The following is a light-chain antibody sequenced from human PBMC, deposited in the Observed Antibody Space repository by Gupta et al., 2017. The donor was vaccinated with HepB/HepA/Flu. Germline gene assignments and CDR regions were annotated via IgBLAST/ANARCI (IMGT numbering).Light chain of an antibody. V-gene: IGLV2-11*01. Sequence: SALTPPRSVSGSPGQSVTISCTGSSSDVGGYNYVSWYQQHPGKAPKLMIYDVSNRPSGVPDRFSGSKSGNAASLTISGRQAEDEAEYYCCSYAGSDNVVFGGGTKLTVL. CDR2: DVS. J-gene: IGLJ2*01. CDR1: SSDVGGYNY. CDR3: CSYAGSDNVV.